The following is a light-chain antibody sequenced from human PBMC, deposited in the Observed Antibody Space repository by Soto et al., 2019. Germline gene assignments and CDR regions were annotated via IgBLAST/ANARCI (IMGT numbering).Light chain of an antibody. CDR1: SSNIGAGYD. V-gene: IGLV1-40*01. J-gene: IGLJ3*02. Sequence: QAVVTQPPSLSGAPGQRVTISCTGSSSNIGAGYDVHWYQQLPVTAPKLLIYGNSNRPSGVPDRFSGSKSGTSASLAITGLQAEDEADYYCQSYDSSLSGRGVFGGGTKLTVL. CDR3: QSYDSSLSGRGV. CDR2: GNS.